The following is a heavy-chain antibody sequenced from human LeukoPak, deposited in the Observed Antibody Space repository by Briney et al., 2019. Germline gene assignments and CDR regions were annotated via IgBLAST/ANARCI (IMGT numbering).Heavy chain of an antibody. CDR2: LRQDGGEK. CDR3: ARDGTAAGLYFDL. V-gene: IGHV3-7*01. D-gene: IGHD6-13*01. CDR1: GFTFSSSW. J-gene: IGHJ4*01. Sequence: GGSLRRSCAVSGFTFSSSWMNWVRQAPGKGLEWVASLRQDGGEKSYVDSVKGRFTISRDNTETSLYLKMTSTRAEVTAVYYCARDGTAAGLYFDLWGQGTLVTVSS.